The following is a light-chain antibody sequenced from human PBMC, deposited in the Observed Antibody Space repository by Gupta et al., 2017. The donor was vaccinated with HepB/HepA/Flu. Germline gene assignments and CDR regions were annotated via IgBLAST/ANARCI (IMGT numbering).Light chain of an antibody. CDR3: AAWDDSLNGVV. Sequence: QPVLSPPHSSSGTPGKRVISLYSGSSSNIGSNTVNWYQQLPGTAPKLLIYTNTHRPSGVPDRFSGSKPVPSASLAVRGLQSEDEADYYCAAWDDSLNGVVFGGGTKLTVL. CDR1: SSNIGSNT. CDR2: TNT. V-gene: IGLV1-44*01. J-gene: IGLJ3*02.